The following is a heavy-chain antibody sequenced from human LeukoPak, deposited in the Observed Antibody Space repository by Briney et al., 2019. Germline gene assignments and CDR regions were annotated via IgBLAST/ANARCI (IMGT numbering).Heavy chain of an antibody. CDR3: ARQVETPGSFDY. J-gene: IGHJ4*02. CDR1: GGSISSSSYY. CDR2: IFYTGNT. Sequence: PSETLSLTCTVSGGSISSSSYYWGWIRQPPGKGLEWIVTIFYTGNTYYNPSLKTRVTISVDTSKNQFSLNLYSVTAADTAVYYCARQVETPGSFDYWGQGTLVTVSS. V-gene: IGHV4-39*01.